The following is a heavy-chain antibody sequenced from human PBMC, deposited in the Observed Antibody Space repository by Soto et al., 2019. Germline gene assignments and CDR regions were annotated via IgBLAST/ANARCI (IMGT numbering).Heavy chain of an antibody. CDR3: AKEGHGSGSSFEDPSNYYYYGMDV. CDR1: GFTFSSYA. CDR2: ISGSGGST. J-gene: IGHJ6*02. D-gene: IGHD3-10*01. V-gene: IGHV3-23*01. Sequence: PGGSLRLCCAASGFTFSSYAMSWGRQAPGKGLEWVSAISGSGGSTYYADSVKGRFTISRDNSKNTLYLQMNSLRAEDTAVYYCAKEGHGSGSSFEDPSNYYYYGMDVWGQGPTVTVSS.